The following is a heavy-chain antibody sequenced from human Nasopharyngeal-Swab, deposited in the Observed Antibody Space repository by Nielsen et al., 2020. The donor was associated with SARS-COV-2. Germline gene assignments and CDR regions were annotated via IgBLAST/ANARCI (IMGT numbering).Heavy chain of an antibody. J-gene: IGHJ6*02. D-gene: IGHD6-19*01. CDR1: GGSISTYY. CDR2: IYNSGST. V-gene: IGHV4-59*01. Sequence: SETLSLTCIVSGGSISTYYWTWLRQSPGKGLEWIGYIYNSGSTNYNPSLKSRVTMSVDTSKNQFSLHLSSVSPADTAVYYCARGERSGWNLNGMDVWGQGTTVTVSS. CDR3: ARGERSGWNLNGMDV.